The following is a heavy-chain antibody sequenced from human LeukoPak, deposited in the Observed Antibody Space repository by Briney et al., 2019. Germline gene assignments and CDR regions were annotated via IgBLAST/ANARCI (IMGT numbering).Heavy chain of an antibody. J-gene: IGHJ4*02. CDR1: GGSFSSYY. V-gene: IGHV4-59*01. CDR2: IYYSGST. D-gene: IGHD6-13*01. Sequence: SETLSLTCAVYGGSFSSYYWSWIRQPPGKGLEWIGYIYYSGSTNYNPSLKSRVTISVDTSKNQFSLKLSSVTAADTAVYYCARAIYSSPPYFDYWGQGTLVTVSS. CDR3: ARAIYSSPPYFDY.